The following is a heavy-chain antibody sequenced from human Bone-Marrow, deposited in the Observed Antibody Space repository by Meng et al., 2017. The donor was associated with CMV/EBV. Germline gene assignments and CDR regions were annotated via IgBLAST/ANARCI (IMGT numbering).Heavy chain of an antibody. D-gene: IGHD4-11*01. CDR1: EFTFSKSW. CDR3: ARDRGMTTKIFGYFDL. CDR2: IKEDGSEK. J-gene: IGHJ2*01. Sequence: GESLKISCAASEFTFSKSWMSWVRQAPGKGLEWVANIKEDGSEKFYVDSAKGRFTISRDNAKSSLFLEMNSLRAEDTAVYYCARDRGMTTKIFGYFDLWGRGTLVTVPS. V-gene: IGHV3-7*01.